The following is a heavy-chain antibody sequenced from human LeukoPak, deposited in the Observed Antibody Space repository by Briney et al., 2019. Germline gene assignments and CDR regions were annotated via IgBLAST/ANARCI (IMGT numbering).Heavy chain of an antibody. J-gene: IGHJ4*02. CDR1: GFTFSSYA. Sequence: PGGSLRLSCAASGFTFSSYAMSWVRQAPGKGLEWVSAISGSGGSTYYADSVKGRFTISRDNSKNTLYLQMNSLRAEDTAVYYXAXDYXDYVGYFFFDYWGQGTLVTVSS. V-gene: IGHV3-23*01. D-gene: IGHD4-17*01. CDR3: AXDYXDYVGYFFFDY. CDR2: ISGSGGST.